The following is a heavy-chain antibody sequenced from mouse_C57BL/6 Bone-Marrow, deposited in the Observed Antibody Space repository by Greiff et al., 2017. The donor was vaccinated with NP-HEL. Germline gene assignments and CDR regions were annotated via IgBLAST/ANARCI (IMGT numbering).Heavy chain of an antibody. CDR3: ARKGKTYGNYEAWFAY. Sequence: QVQLQQSDAELVKPGASVKISCKVSGYTFTDHTIHWMKQRPEQGLEWIGYIYPRDGSTKYNEKFKGKATLTADKSSSTAYMQLNRLTSEDSAVYFCARKGKTYGNYEAWFAYWGQGTMVTVSA. J-gene: IGHJ3*01. CDR1: GYTFTDHT. V-gene: IGHV1-78*01. D-gene: IGHD2-1*01. CDR2: IYPRDGST.